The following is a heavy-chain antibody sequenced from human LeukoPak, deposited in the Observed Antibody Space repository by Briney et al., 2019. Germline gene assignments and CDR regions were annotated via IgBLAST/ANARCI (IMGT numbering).Heavy chain of an antibody. V-gene: IGHV3-7*05. J-gene: IGHJ6*02. CDR1: GFSFSSYW. D-gene: IGHD3-22*01. CDR3: ARDLNYYDSSGKEDYYYYGMDV. CDR2: IKLDGSEK. Sequence: GGSLRLSCAASGFSFSSYWMTWVRQAPGKGLEWVANIKLDGSEKYYVDSVEGRFTISRDNAKNSLYLQMNSLRAEDTAVYYCARDLNYYDSSGKEDYYYYGMDVWGQGTTVTVSS.